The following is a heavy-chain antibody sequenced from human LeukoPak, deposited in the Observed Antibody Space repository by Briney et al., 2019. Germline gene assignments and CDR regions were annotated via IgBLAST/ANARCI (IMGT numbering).Heavy chain of an antibody. CDR1: GVSFSGYY. CDR2: INHSGST. J-gene: IGHJ6*03. D-gene: IGHD6-6*01. Sequence: SETLSLTCAVYGVSFSGYYWSWIRQPPGKGLEWIGEINHSGSTNYNPSLKSRVTISVDTSKNQFSLKLSSVTAADTAVYYCARDIKAARRGYMDVWGKGTTVTVSS. V-gene: IGHV4-34*01. CDR3: ARDIKAARRGYMDV.